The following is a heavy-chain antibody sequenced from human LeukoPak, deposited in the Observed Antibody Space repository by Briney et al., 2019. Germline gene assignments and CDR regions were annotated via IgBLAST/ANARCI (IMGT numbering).Heavy chain of an antibody. CDR3: AREGYDSSGYYPTDY. D-gene: IGHD3-22*01. Sequence: GGTLRLSCAASGFTFSSYWMSWVRQAPGKGLEWVANIKQDGSEKYYVDSVKGRFTISRDNAKNSLYLQMNSLRAEDTAVYYCAREGYDSSGYYPTDYWGQGTLVTVSS. J-gene: IGHJ4*02. CDR2: IKQDGSEK. CDR1: GFTFSSYW. V-gene: IGHV3-7*01.